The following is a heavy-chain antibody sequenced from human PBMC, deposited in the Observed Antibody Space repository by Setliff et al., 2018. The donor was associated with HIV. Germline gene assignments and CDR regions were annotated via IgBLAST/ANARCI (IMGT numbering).Heavy chain of an antibody. Sequence: ASVKVSCKASGYTFTSYTMNWVRQAPGQGLEWMGWINTNTGNPTYAQGFTGRFVFSLDTSVSTAYLQISSLKAEDTAVYYCARDRASFMVQGVMEAFDIWGQGTMVTVSS. D-gene: IGHD3-10*01. CDR3: ARDRASFMVQGVMEAFDI. V-gene: IGHV7-4-1*02. J-gene: IGHJ3*02. CDR1: GYTFTSYT. CDR2: INTNTGNP.